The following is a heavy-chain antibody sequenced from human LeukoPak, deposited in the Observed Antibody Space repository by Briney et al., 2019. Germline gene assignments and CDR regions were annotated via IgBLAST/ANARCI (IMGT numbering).Heavy chain of an antibody. J-gene: IGHJ4*02. CDR1: GFTFCSYA. CDR2: ISGSLGSK. D-gene: IGHD5-12*01. Sequence: GGALRLSCAASGFTFCSYAMSWVRQAPGQGLEWGSAISGSLGSKYYEASVKDRFTLSRDNSKNTLYLQMNSLRAEDTAVYYCAKGGYSGSASMGFDYWGQGTLVTVSS. V-gene: IGHV3-23*01. CDR3: AKGGYSGSASMGFDY.